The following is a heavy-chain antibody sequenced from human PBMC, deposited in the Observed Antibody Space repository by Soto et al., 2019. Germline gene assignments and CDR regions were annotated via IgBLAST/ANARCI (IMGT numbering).Heavy chain of an antibody. CDR1: GYSFISHW. D-gene: IGHD2-21*01. Sequence: EVLLVQSGAEVKKPGESLQISCKGSGYSFISHWIGWVRQMPGKGLEWMGIIYPGDSDTRYSPSFQGQVTISADKSITTTFLQWSSLKASDTAMYYCARGIVVVNVTNAFDIWGQGTMVTVSS. J-gene: IGHJ3*02. CDR2: IYPGDSDT. V-gene: IGHV5-51*01. CDR3: ARGIVVVNVTNAFDI.